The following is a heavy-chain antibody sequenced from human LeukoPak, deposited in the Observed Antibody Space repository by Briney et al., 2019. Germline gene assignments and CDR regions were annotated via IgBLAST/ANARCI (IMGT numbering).Heavy chain of an antibody. CDR2: ISSSGSTI. Sequence: PGGSLRLSCAASGFTFSSYEMNWVRQAPGKGLEWVSYISSSGSTIYYADSVKGRFTISRDNAKNSLYLQMNSLRAEDTAVYYCARDRSSGSYMQGCNWFDPWGQGTLVTVSS. J-gene: IGHJ5*02. V-gene: IGHV3-48*03. CDR1: GFTFSSYE. D-gene: IGHD3-10*01. CDR3: ARDRSSGSYMQGCNWFDP.